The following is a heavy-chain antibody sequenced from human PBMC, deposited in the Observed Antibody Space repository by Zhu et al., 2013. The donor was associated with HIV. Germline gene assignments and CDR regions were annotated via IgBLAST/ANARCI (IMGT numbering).Heavy chain of an antibody. J-gene: IGHJ6*02. Sequence: QVQLVQSGAEVKKPGSSVKVSCKASGGTFSSYAISWVRQAPGQGLEWMGGIIPIFGTANYAQKFQGRVTITADESTSTAYMELSSLRSEDTAVYYCAREDIVVVPAAMPGSNYYYYGMDVWGQGTTVTVSS. CDR2: IIPIFGTA. CDR3: AREDIVVVPAAMPGSNYYYYGMDV. V-gene: IGHV1-69*01. D-gene: IGHD2-2*01. CDR1: GGTFSSYA.